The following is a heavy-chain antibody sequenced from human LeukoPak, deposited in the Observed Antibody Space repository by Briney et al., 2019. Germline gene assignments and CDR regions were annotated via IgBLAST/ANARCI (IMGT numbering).Heavy chain of an antibody. Sequence: GRSLRLSCAASGFTFSSYAMHWVRQAPGKGLEWVAVISYDGSNKYYADSVKGRFTIPRDNSKNTLYLQMNSLRAEDTAVYYCARDPEQLYYFDYWGQGTLVTVSS. CDR1: GFTFSSYA. J-gene: IGHJ4*02. CDR2: ISYDGSNK. CDR3: ARDPEQLYYFDY. D-gene: IGHD6-13*01. V-gene: IGHV3-30-3*01.